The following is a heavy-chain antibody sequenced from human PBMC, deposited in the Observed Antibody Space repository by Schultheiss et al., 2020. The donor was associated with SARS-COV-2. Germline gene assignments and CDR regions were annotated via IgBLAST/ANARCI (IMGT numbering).Heavy chain of an antibody. D-gene: IGHD4-23*01. Sequence: GGSLRLSCSASGFTFSSYAMHWVRQAPGKGLEYVSAISSNGGSTYYADSVKGRFIISRDNAKNSLYLQMNSLRAEDTAVYYCAGAPAWTTVAHYGVDVWGQGTTVTVSS. CDR1: GFTFSSYA. V-gene: IGHV3-64*04. CDR2: ISSNGGST. J-gene: IGHJ6*02. CDR3: AGAPAWTTVAHYGVDV.